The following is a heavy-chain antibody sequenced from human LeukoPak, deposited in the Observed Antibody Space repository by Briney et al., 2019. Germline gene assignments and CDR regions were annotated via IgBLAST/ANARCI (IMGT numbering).Heavy chain of an antibody. CDR3: ARGGTSSGPGFDY. CDR1: GDSVSSNSGA. D-gene: IGHD6-19*01. V-gene: IGHV6-1*01. J-gene: IGHJ4*02. Sequence: SQTLSLTCAISGDSVSSNSGAWNWLRQSPSRGLEWLGRTYYRSKWYNEYAVSVKSRISINPDTSKNQFSLQLNSVTPEDTAVYYCARGGTSSGPGFDYWGQGTPVIVSA. CDR2: TYYRSKWYN.